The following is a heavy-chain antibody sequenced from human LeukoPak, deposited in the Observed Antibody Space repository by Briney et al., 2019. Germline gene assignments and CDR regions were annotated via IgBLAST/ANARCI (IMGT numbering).Heavy chain of an antibody. V-gene: IGHV3-7*01. CDR2: IREDGSQK. CDR3: ARGPTNGQAFDY. D-gene: IGHD2-8*01. CDR1: GFSFSSSW. J-gene: IGHJ4*02. Sequence: GGSLRLSCVASGFSFSSSWMTWVRQAPGKGLEWVASIREDGSQKTAVDSVRGRFTISRDNAKNSVYLQMDSLRAEDTAVYYCARGPTNGQAFDYWGQGTLVSVSS.